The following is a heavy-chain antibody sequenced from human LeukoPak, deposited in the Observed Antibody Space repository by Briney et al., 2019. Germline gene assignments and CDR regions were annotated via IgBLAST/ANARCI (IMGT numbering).Heavy chain of an antibody. D-gene: IGHD6-13*01. CDR3: AKPLSAASGTDFHY. CDR2: ISSSGSST. V-gene: IGHV3-48*03. CDR1: GFTFSSYE. Sequence: GRSLRLSCAASGFTFSSYEMNWVRQAPGKGLEWVSYISSSGSSTHYADSVKGRFTISRDNAKNSLYLQMNSLRAEDTAVYYCAKPLSAASGTDFHYWGQGTPVTVSS. J-gene: IGHJ4*02.